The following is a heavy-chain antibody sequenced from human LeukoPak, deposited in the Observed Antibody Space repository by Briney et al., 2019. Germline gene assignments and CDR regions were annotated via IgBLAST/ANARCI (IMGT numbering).Heavy chain of an antibody. CDR1: GFAFSSYG. V-gene: IGHV3-33*01. J-gene: IGHJ4*02. CDR3: ARDLLEQQWLVPHY. D-gene: IGHD6-19*01. CDR2: IWYDGSNK. Sequence: GGSLRLSCAASGFAFSSYGMHWVRQAPGKGLEWVAVIWYDGSNKYYADSVKGRFTISRDNSKNTLYLQMNSLRAEDTAVYYCARDLLEQQWLVPHYWGQGTLVTVSS.